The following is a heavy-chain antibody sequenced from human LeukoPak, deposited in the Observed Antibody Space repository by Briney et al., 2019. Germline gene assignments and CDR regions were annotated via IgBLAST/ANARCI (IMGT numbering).Heavy chain of an antibody. CDR3: VRESRPGGAMGLYHNLDY. CDR1: GFTFSDFW. V-gene: IGHV3-7*01. J-gene: IGHJ4*02. Sequence: GGSLRLPCAGSGFTFSDFWMTWVRQTPGKGLEWVANIKEDGTEKNLVDSVKGGFTISRDNTKNLLFLEMNNLRGDDTAIYYCVRESRPGGAMGLYHNLDYWGQGTLVAVSS. CDR2: IKEDGTEK. D-gene: IGHD1-1*01.